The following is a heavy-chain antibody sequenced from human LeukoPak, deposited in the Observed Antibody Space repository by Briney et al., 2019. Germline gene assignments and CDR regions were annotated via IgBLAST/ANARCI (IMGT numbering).Heavy chain of an antibody. Sequence: ASVKVSCKASGYTFTSYYMHWVRQAPGQGLEWMGIINPSGGSTRYAQKFQGRVTMTRDTSTSTVYMELSSLRSGDTAVYYCARDKVRGVIIKAGWFDPWGQGTLVTVSS. J-gene: IGHJ5*02. CDR2: INPSGGST. CDR3: ARDKVRGVIIKAGWFDP. D-gene: IGHD3-10*01. V-gene: IGHV1-46*01. CDR1: GYTFTSYY.